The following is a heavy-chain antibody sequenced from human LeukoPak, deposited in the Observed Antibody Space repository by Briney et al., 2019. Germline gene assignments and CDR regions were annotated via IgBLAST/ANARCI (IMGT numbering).Heavy chain of an antibody. Sequence: GGSLRLSCAASGFTFSSYGMSWVRQAPGKGLEWVSAISGSGGSTYYADSVKGRFTISRDNSKNTLYLQMNSLRAEDTVVYYCAKDRVEYCSSTSCHDAFDIWGQGTMVTVSS. CDR2: ISGSGGST. D-gene: IGHD2-2*01. V-gene: IGHV3-23*01. CDR3: AKDRVEYCSSTSCHDAFDI. J-gene: IGHJ3*02. CDR1: GFTFSSYG.